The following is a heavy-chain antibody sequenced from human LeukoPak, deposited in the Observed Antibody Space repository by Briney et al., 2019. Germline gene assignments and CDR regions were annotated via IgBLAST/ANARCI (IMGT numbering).Heavy chain of an antibody. V-gene: IGHV3-53*05. CDR1: GFTVSNNY. J-gene: IGHJ6*03. CDR3: ARDRQQLVPYYYYYMDV. Sequence: GGSLRLSCAASGFTVSNNYMSWVRQAPGKGLEWVSVIYSGGSTYYADSVKGRFTISRDNSKNTLHLQMNSLRAEDTAVYYCARDRQQLVPYYYYYMDVWGKGTTVTVSS. CDR2: IYSGGST. D-gene: IGHD6-13*01.